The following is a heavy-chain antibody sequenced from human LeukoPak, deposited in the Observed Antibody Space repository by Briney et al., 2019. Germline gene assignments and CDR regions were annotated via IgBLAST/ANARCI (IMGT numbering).Heavy chain of an antibody. CDR2: ISGSGGST. D-gene: IGHD2-21*02. CDR1: GFTFSSYA. CDR3: AKTVVVTAIPLVYFQH. Sequence: GGSLRLSCAASGFTFSSYAMSWVRQAPGKGLEWVSAISGSGGSTYYADSVKGRFTISRDNSKNTLYLQMNSLRAEDTAVYYCAKTVVVTAIPLVYFQHWSQGTLVTVSS. V-gene: IGHV3-23*01. J-gene: IGHJ1*01.